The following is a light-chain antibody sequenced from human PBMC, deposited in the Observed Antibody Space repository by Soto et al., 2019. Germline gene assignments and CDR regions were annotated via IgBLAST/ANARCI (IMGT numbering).Light chain of an antibody. CDR1: QPISTY. V-gene: IGKV1-39*01. CDR3: QQSYSTPRT. J-gene: IGKJ1*01. CDR2: AAS. Sequence: DIQMTQSPSALCASVGDRVTITCLSSQPISTYLNWYHQKPEKAPKLLIYAASSLQSGVPSRFSGSGSGTDFTLTISSLQPEDFATYYCQQSYSTPRTFGQGTKVDI.